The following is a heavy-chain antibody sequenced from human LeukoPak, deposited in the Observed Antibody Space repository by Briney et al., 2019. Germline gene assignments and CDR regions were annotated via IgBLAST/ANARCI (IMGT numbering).Heavy chain of an antibody. Sequence: GGSLRLSCAASGFTFSRYWIHWVRHAPGKGLEWVSRINPDGSTTTYADSVKGRFTISRDNAKNTVYLQMNSLRAEDTAVYYCARVLSGSWDWFDPWGQGTLVTVSS. J-gene: IGHJ5*02. CDR3: ARVLSGSWDWFDP. CDR1: GFTFSRYW. CDR2: INPDGSTT. V-gene: IGHV3-74*01. D-gene: IGHD3-22*01.